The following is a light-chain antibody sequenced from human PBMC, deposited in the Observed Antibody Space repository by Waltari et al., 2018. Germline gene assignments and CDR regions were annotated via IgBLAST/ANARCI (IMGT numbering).Light chain of an antibody. CDR3: CSYAGTSP. CDR2: DVT. V-gene: IGLV2-11*01. J-gene: IGLJ1*01. CDR1: STNIGGYNY. Sequence: QSALTQPRSVSGSPGQSVTISCTGASTNIGGYNYVPWYQPHPGKAPKLIIYDVTKRPSGVPDRFSGSKSGDTASLTISGLQAEDEADYCCCSYAGTSPVGTGTKVTVL.